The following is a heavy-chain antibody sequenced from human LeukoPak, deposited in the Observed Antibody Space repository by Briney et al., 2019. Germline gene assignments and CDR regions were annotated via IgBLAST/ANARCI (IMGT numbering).Heavy chain of an antibody. CDR1: GFTFSSYW. Sequence: PGGSLRLSCAASGFTFSSYWMSWVRQAPGKGLEWVANIKQDGSEKYYVDSVKGRFTISRDNSKNTLYLQMNSLRAEDTAVYYCAKEDSSGSYYYYYYYMDVWGKGTTVTISS. V-gene: IGHV3-7*01. CDR3: AKEDSSGSYYYYYYYMDV. CDR2: IKQDGSEK. J-gene: IGHJ6*03. D-gene: IGHD3-22*01.